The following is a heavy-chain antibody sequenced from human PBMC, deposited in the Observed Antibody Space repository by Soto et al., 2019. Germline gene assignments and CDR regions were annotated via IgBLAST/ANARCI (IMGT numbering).Heavy chain of an antibody. D-gene: IGHD6-13*01. CDR2: IIPIFGTA. V-gene: IGHV1-69*13. CDR1: GGTFSSYA. CDR3: AREPWVDSSSHNGYYYGMDV. J-gene: IGHJ6*02. Sequence: SVKVSCKASGGTFSSYAISWVRQAPGQGQKRMGGIIPIFGTANYAQKFQGRVTITADESTRTANMELSSLRSEDTAVYYCAREPWVDSSSHNGYYYGMDVWGQGTTVTVSS.